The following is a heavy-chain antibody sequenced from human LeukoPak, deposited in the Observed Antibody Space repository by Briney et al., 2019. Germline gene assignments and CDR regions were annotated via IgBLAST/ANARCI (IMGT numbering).Heavy chain of an antibody. CDR3: ARGFRRYSYGPVDY. CDR2: VWFDGSKR. J-gene: IGHJ4*02. V-gene: IGHV3-33*01. D-gene: IGHD5-18*01. Sequence: PGGSLRLSCTVSGFIFSNSGMHWVRRAPGKGLEWVAVVWFDGSKRYYADSVKGRFTISRDNSKNTLHLQMDSLRVEDTAMYFCARGFRRYSYGPVDYWGQGTLVTVSS. CDR1: GFIFSNSG.